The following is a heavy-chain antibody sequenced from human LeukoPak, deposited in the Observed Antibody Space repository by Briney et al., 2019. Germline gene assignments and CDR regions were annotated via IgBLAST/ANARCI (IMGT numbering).Heavy chain of an antibody. CDR3: ARATYSSGWYGLADMDV. J-gene: IGHJ6*03. CDR1: GYTFTSYD. CDR2: MNPNSGNT. V-gene: IGHV1-8*03. Sequence: GASVKVSCKASGYTFTSYDINWVRQATGQGLEWMGWMNPNSGNTGYAQKFQGRVTITRNTSISTAYMELSSLRSEDTAVYYCARATYSSGWYGLADMDVWGKGTTVTVSS. D-gene: IGHD6-19*01.